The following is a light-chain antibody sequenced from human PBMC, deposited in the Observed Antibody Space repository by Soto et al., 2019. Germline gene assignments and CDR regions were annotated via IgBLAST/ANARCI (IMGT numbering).Light chain of an antibody. CDR2: EVS. J-gene: IGLJ3*02. CDR1: SSDVGGYKY. Sequence: QSVLTQPASVSGSPGQSITISCTGTSSDVGGYKYVSWYQQHPDKAPKLIIFEVSNRPSGISSRFSGSKSGNTASLTISGLQAEDEADYYCASYTSSSTSVMFGRGTKLTV. V-gene: IGLV2-14*01. CDR3: ASYTSSSTSVM.